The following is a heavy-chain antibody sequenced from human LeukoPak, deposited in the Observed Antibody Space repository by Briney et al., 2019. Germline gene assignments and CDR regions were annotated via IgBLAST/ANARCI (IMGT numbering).Heavy chain of an antibody. CDR1: GFTFSSYS. CDR3: ARVSSGWFSFDI. J-gene: IGHJ3*02. V-gene: IGHV3-74*01. D-gene: IGHD6-19*01. Sequence: PGGSLRLSCAASGFTFSSYSMHWVRQAPGKGLVWVSRINSDGSSTSYADSVKGRFTISRDNAKNTLYLQMNSLRAEDTAVYYCARVSSGWFSFDIWGQGTMVTVSS. CDR2: INSDGSST.